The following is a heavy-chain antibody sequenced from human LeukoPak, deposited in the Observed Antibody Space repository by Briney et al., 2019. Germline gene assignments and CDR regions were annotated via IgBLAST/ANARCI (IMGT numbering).Heavy chain of an antibody. V-gene: IGHV4-61*02. J-gene: IGHJ5*02. Sequence: SQTLSLTCTVSGGSISSGSYYWSWIRQPAGKGLEWIGRIYTSGSTNYNPSLKSRVTISVDTSKNQFSLKLSSVTAADTAVYYCASIHDYSNPWGQGTLVTVSS. CDR3: ASIHDYSNP. CDR2: IYTSGST. CDR1: GGSISSGSYY. D-gene: IGHD4-11*01.